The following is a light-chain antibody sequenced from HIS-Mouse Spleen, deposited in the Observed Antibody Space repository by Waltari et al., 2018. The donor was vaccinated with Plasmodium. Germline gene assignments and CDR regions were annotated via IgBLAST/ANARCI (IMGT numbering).Light chain of an antibody. J-gene: IGLJ2*01. CDR3: AAWDDSLNGVV. CDR2: SNN. CDR1: TSSIGSNP. Sequence: QSVLTQPPSASGTPGQRVTISCSGSTSSIGSNPVNWYQQPPGTAPKLLIYSNNQRPSGVPDRFSGSKSGTSASLAISGLQSEDEADYYCAAWDDSLNGVVFAGGTKLTVL. V-gene: IGLV1-44*01.